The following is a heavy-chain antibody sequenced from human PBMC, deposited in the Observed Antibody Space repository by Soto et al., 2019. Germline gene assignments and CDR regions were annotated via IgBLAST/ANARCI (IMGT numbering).Heavy chain of an antibody. CDR3: ARSVAVPGAHIDY. Sequence: SERLSLPCCVSGGSIIGSYWSWIRQSPGKGLEWLGYVYYTGSTNYSPSLRSRVSISVDTSKNESSLRLSSVTAADTAVYFCARSVAVPGAHIDYWGQGTQVTVSS. CDR1: GGSIIGSY. CDR2: VYYTGST. J-gene: IGHJ4*02. D-gene: IGHD6-19*01. V-gene: IGHV4-59*01.